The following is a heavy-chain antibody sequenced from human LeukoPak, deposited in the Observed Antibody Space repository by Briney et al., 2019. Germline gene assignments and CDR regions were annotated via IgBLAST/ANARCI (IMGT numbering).Heavy chain of an antibody. CDR2: ISGSGDPI. CDR1: GFTFSYHS. CDR3: AKDLKMTNYFDY. Sequence: GGSLRLSCVASGFTFSYHSMTWVRQAPGKGLEWLSYISGSGDPIYYADSVKGRFTISRDNSKNTLYLQMNSLRAEDTAVYYCAKDLKMTNYFDYWGQGTLVTVSS. J-gene: IGHJ4*02. D-gene: IGHD5-24*01. V-gene: IGHV3-48*01.